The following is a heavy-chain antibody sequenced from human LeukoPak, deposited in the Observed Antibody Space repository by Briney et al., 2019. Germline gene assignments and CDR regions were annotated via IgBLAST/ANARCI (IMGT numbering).Heavy chain of an antibody. J-gene: IGHJ4*02. Sequence: PGGALRLSCEASGFTFSSYAMHWVRHAPGKGLEWVATTSFDVSNKYYADSVKGRFTISRDNSKNTLYLQMNSLRTEDTAVYSCARGYCTSTSCYNDYWGQGTLVTVSS. CDR2: TSFDVSNK. D-gene: IGHD2-2*02. V-gene: IGHV3-30*04. CDR1: GFTFSSYA. CDR3: ARGYCTSTSCYNDY.